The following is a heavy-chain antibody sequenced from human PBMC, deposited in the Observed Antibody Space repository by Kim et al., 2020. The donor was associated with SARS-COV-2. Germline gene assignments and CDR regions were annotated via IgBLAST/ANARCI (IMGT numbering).Heavy chain of an antibody. J-gene: IGHJ4*02. CDR2: ISSSGSTI. Sequence: GGSLRLSCAASGFTFSSYEMNWVRQAPGKGLEWVSYISSSGSTIYYEDSVKGRFTISKDNAKNLLYLQMNILGAEETAVYYCASAFPRPYFDWLPRFDYWGQGTLVTVSS. V-gene: IGHV3-48*03. D-gene: IGHD3-9*01. CDR3: ASAFPRPYFDWLPRFDY. CDR1: GFTFSSYE.